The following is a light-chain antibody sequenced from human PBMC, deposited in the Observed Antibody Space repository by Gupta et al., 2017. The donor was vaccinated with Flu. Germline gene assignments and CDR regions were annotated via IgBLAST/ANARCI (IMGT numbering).Light chain of an antibody. V-gene: IGLV2-11*02. CDR2: DVS. CDR1: NSDVGGYNY. J-gene: IGLJ2*01. CDR3: CSYAGSYTPWV. Sequence: LTQPRPGPRPPVPSVPIPSTGPNSDVGGYNYVSWYQQHPGKAPKLMIYDVSKRPSGVPDRFSGSKSGNTASLTISGLQAEDEADYYCCSYAGSYTPWVFGGGTKLTVL.